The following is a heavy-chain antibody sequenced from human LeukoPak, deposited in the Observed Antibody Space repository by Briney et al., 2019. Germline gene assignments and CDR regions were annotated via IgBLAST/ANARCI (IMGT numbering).Heavy chain of an antibody. CDR2: FNHSGST. CDR1: GGSFSGYY. Sequence: SETLSLTCAVYGGSFSGYYWSWIRQPPGKGREWIGEFNHSGSTNYNPSLKSRVTISVDTSKNQFSLKLSSVTAADTAVYYCARAPTMVRGVIIDDYWGQGTLVTVSS. D-gene: IGHD3-10*01. V-gene: IGHV4-34*01. J-gene: IGHJ4*02. CDR3: ARAPTMVRGVIIDDY.